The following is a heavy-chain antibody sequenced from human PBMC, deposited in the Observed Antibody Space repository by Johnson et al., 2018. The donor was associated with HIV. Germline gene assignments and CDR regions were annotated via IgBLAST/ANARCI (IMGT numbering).Heavy chain of an antibody. CDR1: GFTFDDYA. Sequence: VQLMESGGGLVQPGRSLRLSCAASGFTFDDYAMHWVRQAPGKGLEWVSGISWNSGSIGYADSVKGRFTISRDNAKNSLYLQMNSLRAEDTALYYCAKDVGYCSGGSCFTRGAFDIWGQGTTVTVSS. D-gene: IGHD2-15*01. CDR2: ISWNSGSI. J-gene: IGHJ3*02. V-gene: IGHV3-9*01. CDR3: AKDVGYCSGGSCFTRGAFDI.